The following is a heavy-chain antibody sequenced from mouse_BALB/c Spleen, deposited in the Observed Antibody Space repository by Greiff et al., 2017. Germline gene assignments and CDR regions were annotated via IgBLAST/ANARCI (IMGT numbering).Heavy chain of an antibody. D-gene: IGHD1-1*01. V-gene: IGHV3-8*02. CDR3: ARPYGSSYWYFDV. Sequence: VQLQQSGPSLVKPSQTLSLTCSVTGDSITSGYWNWIRKFPGNKLEYMGYISYSGSTYYNPSLKSRISITRDTSKNQYYLQLNSVTTEDTATYYCARPYGSSYWYFDVWGAGTTVTVSS. CDR2: ISYSGST. CDR1: GDSITSGY. J-gene: IGHJ1*01.